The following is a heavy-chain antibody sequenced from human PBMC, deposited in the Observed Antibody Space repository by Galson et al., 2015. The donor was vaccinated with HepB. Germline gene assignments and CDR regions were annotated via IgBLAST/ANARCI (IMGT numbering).Heavy chain of an antibody. V-gene: IGHV7-4-1*02. CDR1: GYPFTNYA. D-gene: IGHD3-10*01. J-gene: IGHJ4*02. CDR2: ISTNTGNP. Sequence: SVKVSCKASGYPFTNYAMNWVRQAPGQGLEWMGWISTNTGNPSYAQGFTGRFVSSLDTSVSTAYLQISSLEAEDTAVYYCARDRYYDSGNYAYWGQGTLVTVSS. CDR3: ARDRYYDSGNYAY.